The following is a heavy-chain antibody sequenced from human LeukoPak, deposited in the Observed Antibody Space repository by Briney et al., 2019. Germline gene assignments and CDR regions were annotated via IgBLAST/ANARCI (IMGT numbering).Heavy chain of an antibody. Sequence: ASVKVSCKASGYTFTSYDISWVRQAPGQGLEWMGWISAYNGNTNYAQKLQGRVTMTTDTSTSTAYMGLRSLRSDDTAVYYCARPRYDYVWGSYDNWFDPWGQGTLVTVSS. CDR3: ARPRYDYVWGSYDNWFDP. CDR2: ISAYNGNT. D-gene: IGHD3-16*01. CDR1: GYTFTSYD. J-gene: IGHJ5*02. V-gene: IGHV1-18*01.